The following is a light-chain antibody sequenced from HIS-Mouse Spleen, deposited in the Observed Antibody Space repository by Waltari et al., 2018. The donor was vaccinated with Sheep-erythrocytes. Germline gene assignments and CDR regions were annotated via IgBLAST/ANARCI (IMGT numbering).Light chain of an antibody. V-gene: IGLV3-1*01. J-gene: IGLJ3*02. CDR3: QAWDSSTAWV. CDR2: QDS. Sequence: SYELTQPPSVSVSPGQTASITSSGDKLGDKYACWYQQKPGQSPVLVIYQDSKRPSGIPGRFSGSNSGNTATLTISGTQAMDEADYYCQAWDSSTAWVFGGGTKLTVL. CDR1: KLGDKY.